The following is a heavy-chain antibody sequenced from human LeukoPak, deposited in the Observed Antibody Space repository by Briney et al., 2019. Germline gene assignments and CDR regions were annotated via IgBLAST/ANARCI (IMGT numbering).Heavy chain of an antibody. CDR2: IKQDGSEK. Sequence: GGSLRLSCAASGFTFSSYWTTWVCQAPGKGLEWVANIKQDGSEKYYVDSVKGRFTISRDNAKNSLYLQMNSLRAEDTAVYYGARDSGDYADYWGQGTLVTVSS. V-gene: IGHV3-7*01. J-gene: IGHJ4*02. D-gene: IGHD4-17*01. CDR3: ARDSGDYADY. CDR1: GFTFSSYW.